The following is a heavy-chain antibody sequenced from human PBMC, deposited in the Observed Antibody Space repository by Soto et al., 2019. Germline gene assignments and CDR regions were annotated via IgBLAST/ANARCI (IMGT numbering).Heavy chain of an antibody. D-gene: IGHD3-3*01. V-gene: IGHV1-18*01. CDR3: ARAPIDFWSGRHDY. J-gene: IGHJ4*02. Sequence: QVQLVQSGAEVKKPGASVKVSCKASGYTFTSYGIIWVRQAPGQGLEWMGWISAYNGNTNYAQKLQGRVTMTTDTTTSTGYMELRSLTSDDTAVYYCARAPIDFWSGRHDYWGQGTLVTVSS. CDR2: ISAYNGNT. CDR1: GYTFTSYG.